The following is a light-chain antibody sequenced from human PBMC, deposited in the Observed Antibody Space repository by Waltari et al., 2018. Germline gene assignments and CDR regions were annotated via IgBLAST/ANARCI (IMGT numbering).Light chain of an antibody. Sequence: QQAPGTDPKLPIYNMHPRPSGVPYRFSGSKSGTSASLAISGLQSEDEADYYCAAWDGSLDGVVVGGGTMLTVL. J-gene: IGLJ2*01. CDR3: AAWDGSLDGVV. V-gene: IGLV1-44*01. CDR2: NMH.